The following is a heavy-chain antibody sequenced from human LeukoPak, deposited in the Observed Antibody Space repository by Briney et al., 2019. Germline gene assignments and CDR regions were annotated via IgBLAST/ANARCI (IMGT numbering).Heavy chain of an antibody. CDR2: ISGSGDST. D-gene: IGHD3-9*01. Sequence: GGSLRLSCAASGFTFSSYVLTWVRQAPGKGLDWVSTISGSGDSTYYADSVKGRFTISRDNSKNTLYLQMNSLRAEDTAVYYCAKDILRYFDWPIPHCFDYWGQGTLVTVSS. J-gene: IGHJ4*02. CDR1: GFTFSSYV. V-gene: IGHV3-23*01. CDR3: AKDILRYFDWPIPHCFDY.